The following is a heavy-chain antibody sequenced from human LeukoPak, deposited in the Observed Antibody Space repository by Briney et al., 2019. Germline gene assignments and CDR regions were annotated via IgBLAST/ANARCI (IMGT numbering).Heavy chain of an antibody. Sequence: GGSLRLSCAASGFTFSSYGMSWVRQAPGKGLEWVSAISGSGGSTYYADSVKGRFTISRDNSKNTLYLQMNSLRAEDTAVYYCARDGGSGSYYMGYFQHWGQGTLVTVSS. V-gene: IGHV3-23*01. CDR1: GFTFSSYG. J-gene: IGHJ1*01. CDR3: ARDGGSGSYYMGYFQH. D-gene: IGHD3-10*01. CDR2: ISGSGGST.